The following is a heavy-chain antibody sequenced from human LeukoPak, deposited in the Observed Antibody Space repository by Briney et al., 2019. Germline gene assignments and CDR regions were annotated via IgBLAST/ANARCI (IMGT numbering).Heavy chain of an antibody. J-gene: IGHJ4*02. V-gene: IGHV1-69*13. D-gene: IGHD3-10*01. CDR2: IIHIFGTA. CDR3: ARGYFRTYYYGSGRSRFDY. CDR1: GGTFRSYA. Sequence: GASVKVSCKASGGTFRSYAISWVRQAPGQGLEWMGGIIHIFGTANYAQKFQGRVTITADESTSTAYMELSSLRSEDTAVYYCARGYFRTYYYGSGRSRFDYWGQGTLVTVSS.